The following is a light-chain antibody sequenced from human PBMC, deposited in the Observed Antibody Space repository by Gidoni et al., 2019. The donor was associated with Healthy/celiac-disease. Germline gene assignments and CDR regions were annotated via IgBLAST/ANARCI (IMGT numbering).Light chain of an antibody. J-gene: IGKJ3*01. V-gene: IGKV1-5*03. Sequence: DIQMTQSPSTLSASVGDRVTITCRASQSISSWLAWYQQKPGKAPKLLIDKASSLESGVPSRFSGSGSGTEFTLNISSMQPDDFATYYCQQYNSYTFTFGPGTKVDIK. CDR3: QQYNSYTFT. CDR1: QSISSW. CDR2: KAS.